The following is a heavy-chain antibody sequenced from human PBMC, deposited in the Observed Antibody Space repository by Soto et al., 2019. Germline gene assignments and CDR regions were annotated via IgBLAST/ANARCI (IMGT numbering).Heavy chain of an antibody. V-gene: IGHV1-69*13. CDR1: GCTFSSYA. D-gene: IGHD2-15*01. CDR3: ARENVVAAHPAGMDV. J-gene: IGHJ6*02. CDR2: IIPIFGTA. Sequence: GASVKVSCKASGCTFSSYAISWVRQAPGQGLEWMGGIIPIFGTANYAQKFQGRVTITADESTSTAYMELSSLRSEDTAVYYCARENVVAAHPAGMDVWGQGTTVTVSS.